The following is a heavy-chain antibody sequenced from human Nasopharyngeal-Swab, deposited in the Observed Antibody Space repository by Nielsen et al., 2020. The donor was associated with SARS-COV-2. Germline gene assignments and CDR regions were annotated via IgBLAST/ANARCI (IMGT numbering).Heavy chain of an antibody. Sequence: WIRQPPGKGLEWVATIKEDGDEIYYVDSVKGRFTISRDNAKNSLDLQMNSLRADDTAVYYCAKNPPFSDYFDYWGQGTLVTVSS. CDR3: AKNPPFSDYFDY. CDR2: IKEDGDEI. V-gene: IGHV3-7*03. J-gene: IGHJ4*02.